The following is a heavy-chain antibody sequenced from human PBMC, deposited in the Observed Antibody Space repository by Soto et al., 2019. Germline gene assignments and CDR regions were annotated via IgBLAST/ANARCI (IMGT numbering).Heavy chain of an antibody. CDR1: GFVFNEYT. V-gene: IGHV3-21*01. CDR2: ISASGRYI. J-gene: IGHJ4*02. Sequence: VQLVESGGGLVKPGQSLRLSCAASGFVFNEYTVTWVRQSPGKGLEWVSSISASGRYISYADSVKGRFTISRDNARNSLFLQMDGLRAEDTALYCCARRRLSTSEDYFDFWGQGTLVSVSS. CDR3: ARRRLSTSEDYFDF. D-gene: IGHD1-1*01.